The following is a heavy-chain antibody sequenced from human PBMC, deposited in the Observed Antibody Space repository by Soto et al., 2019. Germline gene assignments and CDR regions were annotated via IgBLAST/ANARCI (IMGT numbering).Heavy chain of an antibody. Sequence: PSDTLSLTFSVSGASITSTDYYWSWFRQPTGKRLEWIGYIFYSVSTYYNPSLKSRVAFSVDTSKNQFSLQLTSVTAADTAVYYCAKYYCSGTRCFLFDAWGQGTPVTVSS. CDR3: AKYYCSGTRCFLFDA. CDR1: GASITSTDYY. V-gene: IGHV4-30-4*02. J-gene: IGHJ4*02. D-gene: IGHD2-2*01. CDR2: IFYSVST.